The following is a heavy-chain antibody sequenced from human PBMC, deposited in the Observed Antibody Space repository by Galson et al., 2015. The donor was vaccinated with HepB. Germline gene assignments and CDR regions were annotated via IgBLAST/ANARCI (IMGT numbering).Heavy chain of an antibody. CDR1: GYTLTEIS. D-gene: IGHD1-1*01. Sequence: SVKVSCKVSGYTLTEISMHWVRQAPGKGLDWLGYIDPDDGETIYAQKFQGRVTMTEDTSTGTAFMELNSLGSEDTAVYYCALVEPQFTLTRNDAFDIWGQGTMVSVSS. CDR3: ALVEPQFTLTRNDAFDI. V-gene: IGHV1-24*01. CDR2: IDPDDGET. J-gene: IGHJ3*02.